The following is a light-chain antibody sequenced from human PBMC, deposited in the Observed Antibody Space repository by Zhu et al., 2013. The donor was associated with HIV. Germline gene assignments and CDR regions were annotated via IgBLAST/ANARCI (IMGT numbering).Light chain of an antibody. CDR1: QSFSSSY. CDR3: QQYHDWPPFT. J-gene: IGKJ3*01. V-gene: IGKV3-20*01. CDR2: GAF. Sequence: DIVLTQSPGTLSLSPGERATLSCRASQSFSSSYLAWYQLKPGQAPRLLIYGAFNRATGIPDRFSGSGSGTDFTLTISSLQSEDFAIYYCQQYHDWPPFTFGPGTKVDIK.